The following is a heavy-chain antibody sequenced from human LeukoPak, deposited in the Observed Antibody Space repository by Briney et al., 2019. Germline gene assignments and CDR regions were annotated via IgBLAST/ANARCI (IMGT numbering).Heavy chain of an antibody. CDR2: IYSGGST. V-gene: IGHV3-53*04. Sequence: PGGSLRLSCAASGFTVSSNYMSWVRQAPGKGLEWVSVIYSGGSTYYADSVKGRFTISRHNSKNALYLQMNSLRAEDTAVYYCARLKVVGATGPWFDPWGQGTLVTVSS. CDR3: ARLKVVGATGPWFDP. J-gene: IGHJ5*02. D-gene: IGHD1-26*01. CDR1: GFTVSSNY.